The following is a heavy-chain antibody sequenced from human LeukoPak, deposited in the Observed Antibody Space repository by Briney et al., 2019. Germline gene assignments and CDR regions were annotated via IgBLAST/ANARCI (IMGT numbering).Heavy chain of an antibody. V-gene: IGHV4-38-2*02. CDR2: IYHSGST. CDR3: ARDLWAYYDFWSGSDAFDI. Sequence: SETLSLTCTVSGYSISSGYYWGWIRQPPGKGLEWIGSIYHSGSTCYNPSLKSRVTISVDTSKNQFSLKLSSVTAADTAVYYCARDLWAYYDFWSGSDAFDIWGQGTMVTVSS. J-gene: IGHJ3*02. D-gene: IGHD3-3*01. CDR1: GYSISSGYY.